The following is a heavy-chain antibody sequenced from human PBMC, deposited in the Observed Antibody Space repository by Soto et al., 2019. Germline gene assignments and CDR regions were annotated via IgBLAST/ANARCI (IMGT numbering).Heavy chain of an antibody. Sequence: EVQLVESGGGVMQPGGSLRLSCAASGLDFGVYPMNWVRQAPGKGLEWVSYIGARGFPIYYADSVRGRFAMSRDNAHNSVFLPMDSLRAEDTAQYFCATEPFDYWGRGALVTVAS. CDR1: GLDFGVYP. CDR2: IGARGFPI. V-gene: IGHV3-48*04. J-gene: IGHJ4*02. CDR3: ATEPFDY.